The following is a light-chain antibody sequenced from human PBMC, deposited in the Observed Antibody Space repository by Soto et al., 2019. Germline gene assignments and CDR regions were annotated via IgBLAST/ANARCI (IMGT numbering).Light chain of an antibody. CDR3: QQYNNWPRT. Sequence: EIVMTQSPATLSVSPGERATLSCRASQSVSSNLAWYQQKPGQAPRLLIYGASTRATGSPARFSGSGSGTEFTLTISSLQSEDFAVYYCQQYNNWPRTFGRGTKVEIK. J-gene: IGKJ1*01. CDR2: GAS. CDR1: QSVSSN. V-gene: IGKV3-15*01.